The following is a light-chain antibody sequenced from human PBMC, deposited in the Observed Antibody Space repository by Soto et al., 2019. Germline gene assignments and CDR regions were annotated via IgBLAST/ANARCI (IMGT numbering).Light chain of an antibody. CDR2: GAS. Sequence: EIVMTQSPVTLSVSPGERATLSCRASESINTKLAWYQHKPGQAPRLLIYGASTRATGVPARFSGSGSGTEFTLTISGLQSEDFAVYYCQQYLPWPRAPTFGGGTIVDLK. CDR3: QQYLPWPRAPT. V-gene: IGKV3-15*01. CDR1: ESINTK. J-gene: IGKJ4*01.